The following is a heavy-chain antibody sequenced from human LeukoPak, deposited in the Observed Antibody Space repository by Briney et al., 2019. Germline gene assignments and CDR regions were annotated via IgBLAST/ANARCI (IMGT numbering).Heavy chain of an antibody. Sequence: GGSLRLSCAASGFTFSSYWMSWVRQAPGKGLEWGANIKQDGSEKYYVDSVKGRFTISRDNAKSSLYLQMNSLRAEDTAVYYCAREGMYYDILTGYYDYWGQGTLVTVSS. CDR2: IKQDGSEK. V-gene: IGHV3-7*01. D-gene: IGHD3-9*01. CDR1: GFTFSSYW. J-gene: IGHJ4*02. CDR3: AREGMYYDILTGYYDY.